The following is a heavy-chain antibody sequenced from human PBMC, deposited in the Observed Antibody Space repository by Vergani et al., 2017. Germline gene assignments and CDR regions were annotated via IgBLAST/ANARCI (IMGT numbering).Heavy chain of an antibody. CDR1: GFTFGDYA. Sequence: EVQVVESGGGLVQPGRSLRLSCTASGFTFGDYAMSWVRQAPGKGLEWVGFIRSKAYGGTTEYAASVKGRFTISRDDSKSIAYLQMNSLKTEDTAVYYCIGYSSSWYISDFDYWGQGTLVTVSS. V-gene: IGHV3-49*04. CDR3: IGYSSSWYISDFDY. CDR2: IRSKAYGGTT. D-gene: IGHD6-13*01. J-gene: IGHJ4*02.